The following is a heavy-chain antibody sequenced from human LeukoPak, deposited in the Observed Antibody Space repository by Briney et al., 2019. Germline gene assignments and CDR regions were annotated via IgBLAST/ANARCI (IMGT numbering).Heavy chain of an antibody. V-gene: IGHV4-38-2*02. D-gene: IGHD5-12*01. CDR1: IYSISSGYY. CDR2: IYHSGGT. Sequence: SETLSLTCTVSIYSISSGYYWGWIRQPPGKGLEWIGSIYHSGGTYYNPSLKSRVTISVDTSKNQFSLRLSTVTAADTAVYYCARAGVATWQYWGQGTLVTVSS. CDR3: ARAGVATWQY. J-gene: IGHJ4*02.